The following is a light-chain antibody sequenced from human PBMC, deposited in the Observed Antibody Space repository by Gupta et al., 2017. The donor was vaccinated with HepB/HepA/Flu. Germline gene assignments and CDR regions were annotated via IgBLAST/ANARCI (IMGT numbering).Light chain of an antibody. J-gene: IGKJ4*01. V-gene: IGKV1-39*02. Sequence: DSQMTHSPSSLSASVGDRVTITCRARQSISSYLNWYQQKPGKAPKLLIYAAFSWQRGVTLRFTGSGYQTDFTLTISGRQPVEIAASYCPCSDCNLGITFGRGNKLEIK. CDR2: AAF. CDR1: QSISSY. CDR3: PCSDCNLGIT.